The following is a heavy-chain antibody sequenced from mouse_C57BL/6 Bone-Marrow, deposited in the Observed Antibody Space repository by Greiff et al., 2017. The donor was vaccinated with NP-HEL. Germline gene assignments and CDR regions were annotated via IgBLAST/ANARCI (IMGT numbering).Heavy chain of an antibody. Sequence: QVQLQQSGAELVKPGASVKISCKASGYAFSSYWMNWVKQRPGKGLEWIGQIYPGDGDTNYNGKFKGKATLTADKSSSTAYMQLSSLTSEDSAVYFCARLGYGSSRVNFDYWGQGTTLTVSS. CDR1: GYAFSSYW. J-gene: IGHJ2*01. CDR3: ARLGYGSSRVNFDY. V-gene: IGHV1-80*01. D-gene: IGHD1-1*01. CDR2: IYPGDGDT.